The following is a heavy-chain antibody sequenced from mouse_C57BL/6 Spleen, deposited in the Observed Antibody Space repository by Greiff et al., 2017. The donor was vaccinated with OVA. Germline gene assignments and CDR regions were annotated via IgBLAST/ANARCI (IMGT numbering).Heavy chain of an antibody. CDR2: INPNNGGT. CDR1: GYTFTDYY. D-gene: IGHD2-4*01. J-gene: IGHJ2*01. Sequence: VQLQQSGPELVKPGASVKISCKASGYTFTDYYMNWVKQSHGKSLEWIGDINPNNGGTSYNQKFKGKATLTVDKSSSTAYMELRSLTSEDSAVYYCLYYDYDGYYFDYWGQGTTLTVSS. CDR3: LYYDYDGYYFDY. V-gene: IGHV1-26*01.